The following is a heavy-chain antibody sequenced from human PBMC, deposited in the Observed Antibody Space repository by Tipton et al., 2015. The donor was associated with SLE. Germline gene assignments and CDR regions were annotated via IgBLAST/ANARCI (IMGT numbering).Heavy chain of an antibody. D-gene: IGHD3-3*01. J-gene: IGHJ4*02. CDR2: IYCSGST. Sequence: TLSLTCTVSGGSISSHYWSWIRQPPGKGLEWIGYIYCSGSTNYNPSLKSRVTISVDTSKNQFSLKLSSVTAADTAVYYCARATYYDFWSGYLFDYWGQGTLVTVSS. V-gene: IGHV4-59*11. CDR1: GGSISSHY. CDR3: ARATYYDFWSGYLFDY.